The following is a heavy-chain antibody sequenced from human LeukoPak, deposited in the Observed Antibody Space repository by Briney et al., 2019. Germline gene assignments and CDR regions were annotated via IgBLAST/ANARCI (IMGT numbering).Heavy chain of an antibody. V-gene: IGHV3-48*04. J-gene: IGHJ5*02. CDR1: GFTFSSYS. D-gene: IGHD3-3*01. Sequence: GGSLRLSCAASGFTFSSYSMNWVRLAPGKGLEWVSFISTGSSTIYYADSVKGRFTISRDNAKNSLYLQMNSLRAEDTAVYYCAKDSSVLRFLESWGQGTLVTVSS. CDR3: AKDSSVLRFLES. CDR2: ISTGSSTI.